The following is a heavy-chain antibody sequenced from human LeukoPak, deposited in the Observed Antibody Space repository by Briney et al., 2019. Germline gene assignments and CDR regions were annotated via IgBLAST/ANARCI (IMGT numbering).Heavy chain of an antibody. CDR3: ARDLTGGDYVYPY. Sequence: GSVKVSCKASGYTFTSYYMHWARQAPGQGLEWMGIINPSGGSTSYAQKFQGRVTMTRDTSTSTVYMELSSLRSEDTAVYYCARDLTGGDYVYPYWGQGTLVTVSS. J-gene: IGHJ4*02. V-gene: IGHV1-46*01. CDR2: INPSGGST. CDR1: GYTFTSYY. D-gene: IGHD2-21*02.